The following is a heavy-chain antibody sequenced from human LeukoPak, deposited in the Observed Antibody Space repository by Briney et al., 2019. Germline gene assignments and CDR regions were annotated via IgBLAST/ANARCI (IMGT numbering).Heavy chain of an antibody. D-gene: IGHD6-13*01. CDR1: GFTFSSYS. V-gene: IGHV3-21*01. CDR2: ISSSSSYI. J-gene: IGHJ4*02. CDR3: ARDGAAADLFDY. Sequence: GGSLRLSCAASGFTFSSYSMNWVRQAPGKGLKWVSSISSSSSYIYYADSVKGRFTISRDNAKNSLYLQMNSLRAEDTAVYYCARDGAAADLFDYWGQGTLVTVSS.